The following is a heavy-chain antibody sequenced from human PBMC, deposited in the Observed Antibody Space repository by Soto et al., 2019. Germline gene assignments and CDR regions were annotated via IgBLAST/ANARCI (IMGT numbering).Heavy chain of an antibody. V-gene: IGHV1-69*13. CDR3: ARGRGLYNSGRSQLHS. CDR2: IIPRFGTT. D-gene: IGHD1-26*01. CDR1: GDSFSKYT. Sequence: SVKVSCKASGDSFSKYTVNWVRQAPRQGLEWMGGIIPRFGTTNYAPTLQDRVTITADESMNTVYMELSSLRSEDTALYYCARGRGLYNSGRSQLHSWGQGTLVTVSS. J-gene: IGHJ4*02.